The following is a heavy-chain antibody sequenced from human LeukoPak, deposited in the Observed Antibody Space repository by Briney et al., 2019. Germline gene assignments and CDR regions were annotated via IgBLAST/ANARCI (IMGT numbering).Heavy chain of an antibody. D-gene: IGHD3-10*01. V-gene: IGHV4-59*01. CDR2: IYYSGST. Sequence: SETLSLTCTVSGGSISSYYWSWIRQPPGKGLEWIGYIYYSGSTNYNPSLKSRVTISVDTSKNQFSLKLSSVTAADTAVYYCASFWFGNIWFAPWGRGTLVTVSS. J-gene: IGHJ5*02. CDR3: ASFWFGNIWFAP. CDR1: GGSISSYY.